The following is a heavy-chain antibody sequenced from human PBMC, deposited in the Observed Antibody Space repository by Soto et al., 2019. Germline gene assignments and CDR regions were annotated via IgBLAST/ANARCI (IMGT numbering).Heavy chain of an antibody. CDR1: GFTFSDYY. CDR3: ARDEYSGYDWGDY. J-gene: IGHJ4*02. CDR2: ISSSSSYT. V-gene: IGHV3-11*05. D-gene: IGHD5-12*01. Sequence: QVQLVESGGGLVKPGGSLRLSCAASGFTFSDYYMSWIRQAPGKGLEWVSYISSSSSYTNYADSVKGRFTISRDNAKNSLYLQMNSLRAEDTAVYYCARDEYSGYDWGDYWGQGTLVTVSS.